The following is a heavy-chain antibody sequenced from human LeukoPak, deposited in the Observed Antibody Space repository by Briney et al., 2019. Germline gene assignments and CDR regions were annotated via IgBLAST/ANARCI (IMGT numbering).Heavy chain of an antibody. D-gene: IGHD3-3*01. CDR3: AREYTIFGVANYYYGMDV. CDR2: ISSSSSYI. CDR1: GFTFSSYS. V-gene: IGHV3-21*01. Sequence: GRSLRLSCAASGFTFSSYSMNWVRQAPGKGLEWVSSISSSSSYIYYADSVKGRFTISRDNAKNSLYLQMNSLRAEDTAVYYCAREYTIFGVANYYYGMDVWGQGTTVTVSS. J-gene: IGHJ6*02.